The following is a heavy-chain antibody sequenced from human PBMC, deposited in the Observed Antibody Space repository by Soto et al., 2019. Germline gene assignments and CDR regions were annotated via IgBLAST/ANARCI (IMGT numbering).Heavy chain of an antibody. CDR1: GYTFTSHY. CDR2: INPSGGGT. D-gene: IGHD2-15*01. Sequence: ASVKVSCKASGYTFTSHYIHWVRQAAGQGLEWMGIINPSGGGTSYAQKFQGRFTISRDNANNSTYLQMVSLRDEDTAVYYCARTLSWRRGPFDSWGQGTLVTVSS. V-gene: IGHV1-46*01. CDR3: ARTLSWRRGPFDS. J-gene: IGHJ4*02.